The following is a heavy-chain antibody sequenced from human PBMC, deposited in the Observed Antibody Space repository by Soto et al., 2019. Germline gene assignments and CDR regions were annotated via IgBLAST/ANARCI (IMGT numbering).Heavy chain of an antibody. CDR3: VRHAQWIIRAY. CDR1: GASISSYNY. CDR2: IIYSGDI. Sequence: QLQLQLSGPGLVKPSETLSLTCNVSGASISSYNYWGWFRHPPGKGLEWIGRIIYSGDIMYNPSLQTRLTLCVDTSRNHFSLKRSSVTAADTAVYYCVRHAQWIIRAYWGQGSLVTVSS. J-gene: IGHJ4*02. D-gene: IGHD5-12*01. V-gene: IGHV4-39*01.